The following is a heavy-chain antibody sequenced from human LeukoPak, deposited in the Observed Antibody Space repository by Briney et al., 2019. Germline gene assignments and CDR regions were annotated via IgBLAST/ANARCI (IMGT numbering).Heavy chain of an antibody. CDR2: INPSGGST. V-gene: IGHV1-46*01. D-gene: IGHD6-13*01. CDR3: ACGAAAAGGYYFDY. Sequence: ASVKVSCRSSGYTFTSYYMHWVRQAPGQGLEWMGIINPSGGSTSYAQKFQGRVTMTRDTSTSTVYMELSSLRSEDTAVYYCACGAAAAGGYYFDYWGQGTLATVSS. CDR1: GYTFTSYY. J-gene: IGHJ4*02.